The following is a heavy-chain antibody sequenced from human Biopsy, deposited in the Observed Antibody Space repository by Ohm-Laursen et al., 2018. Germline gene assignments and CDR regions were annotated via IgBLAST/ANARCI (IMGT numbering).Heavy chain of an antibody. D-gene: IGHD4-23*01. CDR3: ARGSNDFGGLYFPR. V-gene: IGHV4-59*11. Sequence: SDTLSLTCTVSGGSFTGHYWSWIRLPPGKGLEWIGHISYTGYTSYNASLKSRVTISVDTSRNHFSLRLSSLTAADTAVYHCARGSNDFGGLYFPRWGQGTLLTVSS. CDR2: ISYTGYT. J-gene: IGHJ4*02. CDR1: GGSFTGHY.